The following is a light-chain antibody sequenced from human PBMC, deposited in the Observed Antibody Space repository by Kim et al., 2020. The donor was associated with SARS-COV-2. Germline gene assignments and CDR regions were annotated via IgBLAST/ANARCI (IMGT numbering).Light chain of an antibody. V-gene: IGLV2-14*01. CDR1: SSDVGGYNF. J-gene: IGLJ2*01. Sequence: QSALTQPASVSGSPGQSITISCTGTSSDVGGYNFVSWYQEHPGKAPKLMIFDVTNRPSGVSSRFSGSKSGNTASLTISGLQAEDEATYYCTSYTSSTTLVFGGGTQLTVL. CDR3: TSYTSSTTLV. CDR2: DVT.